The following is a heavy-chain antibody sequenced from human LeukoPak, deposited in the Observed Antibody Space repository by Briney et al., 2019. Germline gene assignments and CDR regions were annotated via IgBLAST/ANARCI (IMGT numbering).Heavy chain of an antibody. CDR1: GDTFTSYD. CDR2: MNPNSGNT. Sequence: ASVKVSCKASGDTFTSYDINWVRQATGQGLEWMGWMNPNSGNTGCAEKFQGRVTMTRNTSISTAYMELSSLRSEDTAVYYCVTWVQLTYYYYGMGVWGQGTTVTVSS. J-gene: IGHJ6*02. CDR3: VTWVQLTYYYYGMGV. V-gene: IGHV1-8*01. D-gene: IGHD3-10*01.